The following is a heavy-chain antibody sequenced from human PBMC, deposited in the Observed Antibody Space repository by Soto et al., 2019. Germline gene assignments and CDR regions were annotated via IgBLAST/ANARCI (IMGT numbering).Heavy chain of an antibody. V-gene: IGHV4-39*01. J-gene: IGHJ5*02. CDR1: GGSISSSSYY. Sequence: QLQLQESGPGLVKPSETLSLTCTVSGGSISSSSYYWGWIRQPPGKGLEWIGSIYYSGSTYYDPSLKSRVTISVDTSKNQFSLKLTSVTAADTAVYYCARRRMNHPFVPWGQGTLVTVSS. CDR3: ARRRMNHPFVP. CDR2: IYYSGST.